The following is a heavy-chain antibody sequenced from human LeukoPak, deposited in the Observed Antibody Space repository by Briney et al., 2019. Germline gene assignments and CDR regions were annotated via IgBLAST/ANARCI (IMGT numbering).Heavy chain of an antibody. CDR2: INSNSGGT. D-gene: IGHD3-9*01. CDR3: ARASYDILTGYYMYYFDY. J-gene: IGHJ4*02. Sequence: ASVKVSCKASGYTFTGYYMHWVRQAPGQGLEWMGWINSNSGGTNYAQKFQGRVTMTRDTSISTAYMELSRLRSDDTAVYYCARASYDILTGYYMYYFDYWGQGTLVTVSS. V-gene: IGHV1-2*02. CDR1: GYTFTGYY.